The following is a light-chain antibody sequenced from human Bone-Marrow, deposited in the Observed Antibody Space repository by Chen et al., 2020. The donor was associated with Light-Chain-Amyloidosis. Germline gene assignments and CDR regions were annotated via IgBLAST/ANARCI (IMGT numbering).Light chain of an antibody. Sequence: QCARTQPGSVSRSLGQSSTIPCTGTSSDVGGDNHVSWYQQHPDKPTTLMIYEATNRPSWVPDRCSGSKSDDTASLTISGLQTEDDADYFCSSYTITNTLVFGSGTRLTVL. J-gene: IGLJ1*01. CDR2: EAT. CDR3: SSYTITNTLV. CDR1: SSDVGGDNH. V-gene: IGLV2-14*01.